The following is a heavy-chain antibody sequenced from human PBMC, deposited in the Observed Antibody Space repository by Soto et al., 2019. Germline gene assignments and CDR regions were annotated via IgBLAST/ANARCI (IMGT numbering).Heavy chain of an antibody. CDR3: ARDTILPDLDYYWHHSGYDP. CDR2: IYYSGST. J-gene: IGHJ5*02. V-gene: IGHV4-59*01. D-gene: IGHD3-22*01. CDR1: GGSISSYY. Sequence: PSETLSLTCTVSGGSISSYYWSWIRQPPGKGLEWIGYIYYSGSTNYNPSLKSRVTISVDTSKNQFSLKLSSVAAADTAVYYCARDTILPDLDYYWHHSGYDPWSQGTLVTVSS.